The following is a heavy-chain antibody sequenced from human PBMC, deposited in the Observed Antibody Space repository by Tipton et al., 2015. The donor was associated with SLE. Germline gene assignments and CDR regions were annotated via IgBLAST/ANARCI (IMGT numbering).Heavy chain of an antibody. Sequence: SLRLSCAASGFTFNAYAMHWVRQAPGKGLEWVAFTWYDGSGNYYADSVKGRFTISRDNSRSTLYLQINGLRADDTAVYYCARALGDYGYFYGMDVWGQGTTVTVSS. J-gene: IGHJ6*02. CDR3: ARALGDYGYFYGMDV. CDR1: GFTFNAYA. CDR2: TWYDGSGN. V-gene: IGHV3-33*01. D-gene: IGHD4-17*01.